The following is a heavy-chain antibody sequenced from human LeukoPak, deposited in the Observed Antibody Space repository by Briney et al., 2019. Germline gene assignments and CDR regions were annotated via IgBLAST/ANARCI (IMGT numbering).Heavy chain of an antibody. CDR3: ARGFPYYDFWSGYPTSGMDV. Sequence: KPSETLSLTCTVSGGSISSYYWSWIRQSPGKGLEWIGYIYYSGSTNYNPSLKGRVTISVDTSKNQFSLKLSSVTAADTAVYYCARGFPYYDFWSGYPTSGMDVWGQGTTVTVSS. CDR1: GGSISSYY. J-gene: IGHJ6*02. CDR2: IYYSGST. V-gene: IGHV4-59*01. D-gene: IGHD3-3*01.